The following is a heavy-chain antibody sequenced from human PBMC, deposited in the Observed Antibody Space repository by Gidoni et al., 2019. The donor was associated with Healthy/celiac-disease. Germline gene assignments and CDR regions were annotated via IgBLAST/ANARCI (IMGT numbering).Heavy chain of an antibody. CDR2: ISSSSSTI. V-gene: IGHV3-48*02. D-gene: IGHD1-1*01. Sequence: EVQLVESGGGWVQPGGSLRLSCAASGFTFSSYTMDWVRQAPGKGLEWISYISSSSSTIYYADSVKGRFTISRDKAKNSLYLQMNSLRDEDTAVYYCARGWNNYFDNWGQGTLVTVSS. J-gene: IGHJ4*02. CDR3: ARGWNNYFDN. CDR1: GFTFSSYT.